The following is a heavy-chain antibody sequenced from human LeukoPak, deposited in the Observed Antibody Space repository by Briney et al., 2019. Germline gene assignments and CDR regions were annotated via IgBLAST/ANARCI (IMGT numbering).Heavy chain of an antibody. CDR2: INPNSGGS. Sequence: ASVKVSCKASGYTFTGYYMHWVRQAPGQGLEWMGWINPNSGGSNFAQNFQGRVTMTRDTSISTAYMELSRLRSDDTAVYYCARDQGGYYSSSWVFDYWGQGTLVTVSS. J-gene: IGHJ4*02. CDR3: ARDQGGYYSSSWVFDY. CDR1: GYTFTGYY. D-gene: IGHD6-13*01. V-gene: IGHV1-2*02.